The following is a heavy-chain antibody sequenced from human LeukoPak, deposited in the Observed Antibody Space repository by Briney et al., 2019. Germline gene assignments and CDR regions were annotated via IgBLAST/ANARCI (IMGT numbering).Heavy chain of an antibody. CDR2: IYHSGST. V-gene: IGHV4-39*01. J-gene: IGHJ4*02. Sequence: PSETLSLTCTVSGGSISSSFYYWGWIRQPPGKGLEWIGSIYHSGSTYYNPSLKSRVTISVDTSKNQFSLKLSSVTAADTAVYYCARRTYSGSYPYFDYWGQGTLVTVSS. CDR1: GGSISSSFYY. D-gene: IGHD1-26*01. CDR3: ARRTYSGSYPYFDY.